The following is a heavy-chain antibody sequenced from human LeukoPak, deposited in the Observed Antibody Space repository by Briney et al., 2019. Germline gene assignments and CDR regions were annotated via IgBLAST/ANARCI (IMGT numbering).Heavy chain of an antibody. V-gene: IGHV4-4*07. D-gene: IGHD2/OR15-2a*01. CDR3: ARDTTHTGEYFDY. CDR1: GGSISSYY. Sequence: SETLSLTCTVSGGSISSYYWSWLRQPAGKGLEWIGRIYTSGSTNYNPSLKSRVTMSVDTSKNQFSLKLSSVTAADTAVYYCARDTTHTGEYFDYWGQGTLVTVSS. J-gene: IGHJ4*02. CDR2: IYTSGST.